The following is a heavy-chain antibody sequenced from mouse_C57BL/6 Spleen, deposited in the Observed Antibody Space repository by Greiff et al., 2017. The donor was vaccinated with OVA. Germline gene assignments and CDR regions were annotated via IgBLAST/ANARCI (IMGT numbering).Heavy chain of an antibody. CDR3: AIYYGSSLYYYAMDY. J-gene: IGHJ4*01. CDR2: IDPEDGET. V-gene: IGHV14-2*01. Sequence: VQLQQSGAELVKPGASVKLSCTASGFNIKDYYMHWVKQRTEQGLEWIGRIDPEDGETKYAPKFQGKATITAAPSSNTAYLQLSSLTSADTAVYYCAIYYGSSLYYYAMDYWGQGTSVTVSS. CDR1: GFNIKDYY. D-gene: IGHD1-1*01.